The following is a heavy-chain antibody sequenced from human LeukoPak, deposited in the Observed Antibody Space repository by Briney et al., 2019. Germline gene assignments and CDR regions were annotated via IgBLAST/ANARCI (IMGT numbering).Heavy chain of an antibody. CDR1: GYTLTELS. Sequence: GASVKVSCKVSGYTLTELSMHWVRQAPGKGLEWMGGFDPEDGETIYAQKFQGRVTMTEDTSTDTAYMELSGLRSEDTAVYYCATGYSGYGATYYYYMDVWGKGTTVTVSS. J-gene: IGHJ6*03. V-gene: IGHV1-24*01. CDR3: ATGYSGYGATYYYYMDV. D-gene: IGHD5-12*01. CDR2: FDPEDGET.